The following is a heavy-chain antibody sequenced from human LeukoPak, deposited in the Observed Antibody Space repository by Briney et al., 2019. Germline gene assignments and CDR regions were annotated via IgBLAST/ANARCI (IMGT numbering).Heavy chain of an antibody. CDR3: ARYTSSPGEGMDV. J-gene: IGHJ6*02. D-gene: IGHD3-16*01. CDR1: GLTVSSNY. V-gene: IGHV3-66*01. Sequence: GGSLRLSCAASGLTVSSNYMSWVRQAPGKGLEWVSVIYNGGSTNYADSVKGRFTISRDNSKNALYLQMNSLRAEDTAVYYCARYTSSPGEGMDVWGQGTTVTVSS. CDR2: IYNGGST.